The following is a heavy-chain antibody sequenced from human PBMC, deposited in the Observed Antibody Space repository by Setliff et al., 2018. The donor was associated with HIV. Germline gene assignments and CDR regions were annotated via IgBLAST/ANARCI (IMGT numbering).Heavy chain of an antibody. CDR2: IYPGDSDT. CDR1: GYSFTSYW. CDR3: ARFWNSGSYRDAFDI. Sequence: GESLKISCKGSGYSFTSYWIGWVRQMSGKGLEWMGIIYPGDSDTGYSPSFQGQVIISADKSISTAYLQWSSLKASDSAMYYCARFWNSGSYRDAFDIWGQGTMVTVSS. J-gene: IGHJ3*02. D-gene: IGHD1-26*01. V-gene: IGHV5-51*01.